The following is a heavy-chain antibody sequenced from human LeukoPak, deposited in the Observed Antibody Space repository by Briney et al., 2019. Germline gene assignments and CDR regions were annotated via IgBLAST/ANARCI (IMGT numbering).Heavy chain of an antibody. J-gene: IGHJ4*02. CDR1: GFTFSSYS. CDR2: ISSSSSYI. V-gene: IGHV3-21*01. Sequence: GGSLRLYCAASGFTFSSYSMNWVRQAPGKGLEWVSSISSSSSYIYYADSVKGRFTISRDNAKNSLYLQMNSLRAEDTAVYYCARDRMGGTTDYWGQGTLVTVSS. D-gene: IGHD1-7*01. CDR3: ARDRMGGTTDY.